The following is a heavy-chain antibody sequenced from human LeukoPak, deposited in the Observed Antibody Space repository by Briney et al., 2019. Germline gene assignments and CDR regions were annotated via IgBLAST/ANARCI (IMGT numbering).Heavy chain of an antibody. CDR1: GYTFTSYD. V-gene: IGHV1-18*01. CDR3: AREGGPTGGAQDY. J-gene: IGHJ4*02. Sequence: ASVKVSCKASGYTFTSYDINWVRQATGQGLEWMGWISAYNGNTHYAQKVQDRVTMTTDTSTSTAYMELRCLRSDDTAVYYCAREGGPTGGAQDYWGQGTLVTVSS. CDR2: ISAYNGNT. D-gene: IGHD1-1*01.